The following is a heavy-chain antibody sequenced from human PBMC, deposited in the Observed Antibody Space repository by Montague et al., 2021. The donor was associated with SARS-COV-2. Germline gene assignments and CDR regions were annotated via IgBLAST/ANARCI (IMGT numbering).Heavy chain of an antibody. CDR3: ARHGLEAANTYYLGLDV. D-gene: IGHD1-26*01. CDR2: IHYSGST. J-gene: IGHJ6*02. CDR1: GGSISNYY. V-gene: IGHV4-59*08. Sequence: SETLSLTCTVSGGSISNYYWSWIRQPPGKGLEWIGYIHYSGSTSSHPSLKGRVTISIDTSKNQFSLNLSAVTAADTAIYYCARHGLEAANTYYLGLDVWGQGTTVTVSS.